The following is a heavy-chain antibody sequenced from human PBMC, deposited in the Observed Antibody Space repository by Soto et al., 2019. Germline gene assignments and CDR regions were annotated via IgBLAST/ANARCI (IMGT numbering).Heavy chain of an antibody. CDR2: ISGYNGYT. D-gene: IGHD1-1*01. CDR1: GYTFTNHG. J-gene: IGHJ4*02. V-gene: IGHV1-18*04. Sequence: VQLVQSGSEVKKPGASVKISCEASGYTFTNHGIGWVRQAPGHGLEWVGWISGYNGYTNSAQKLQARVSMTSDTSASRAYLELRNLRSDDTAVYYCARTRWKEDYMDGFDHWGQGTLVTVSS. CDR3: ARTRWKEDYMDGFDH.